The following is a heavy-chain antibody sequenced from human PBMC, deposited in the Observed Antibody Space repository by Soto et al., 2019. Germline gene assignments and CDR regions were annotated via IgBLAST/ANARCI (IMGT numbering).Heavy chain of an antibody. CDR3: ARVDYYDPYGMDV. V-gene: IGHV1-69*02. J-gene: IGHJ6*02. Sequence: QVQLVQSGAEVKKPGSSVKVSCKASGGTFSSYTIGWVRQAPGQGLEWMGRIIPILGIANYAQKFQGRVTINADKSTSTAYMELSSLRSEETALYYCARVDYYDPYGMDVWGQGTTVTVSS. CDR1: GGTFSSYT. CDR2: IIPILGIA.